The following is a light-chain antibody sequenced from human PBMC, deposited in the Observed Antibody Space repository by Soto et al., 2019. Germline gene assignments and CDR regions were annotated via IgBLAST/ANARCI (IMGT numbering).Light chain of an antibody. CDR2: DDS. Sequence: SYDLPQPPSVSVAPGQTARITCGGNNIGSKSVHWYQQKPGQAPVLVVYDDSDRPSGIPERFSGSNSGNTATLTISRVGAGDEADYYCQVWDSSSDHYVFGTGTKVTVL. CDR3: QVWDSSSDHYV. J-gene: IGLJ1*01. V-gene: IGLV3-21*02. CDR1: NIGSKS.